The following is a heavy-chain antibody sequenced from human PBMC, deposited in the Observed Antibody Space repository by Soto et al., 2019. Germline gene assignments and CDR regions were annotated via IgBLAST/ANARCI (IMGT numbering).Heavy chain of an antibody. Sequence: SVKVSCKASGGTFSSYAISWVRQAPGQGLEWMGGIIPIFGTANYAQKFQGRVTITADESTSTAYMELSSLRSEDTAVYYCARDRGGLVRPPGWWFDPWGQGTLVTVSS. CDR1: GGTFSSYA. J-gene: IGHJ5*02. V-gene: IGHV1-69*13. CDR3: ARDRGGLVRPPGWWFDP. D-gene: IGHD3-10*01. CDR2: IIPIFGTA.